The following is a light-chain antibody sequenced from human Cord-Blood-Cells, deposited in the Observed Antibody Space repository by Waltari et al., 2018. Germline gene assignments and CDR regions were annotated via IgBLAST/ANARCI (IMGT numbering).Light chain of an antibody. Sequence: SSELTQDPAVSVALGQPVRITCQGDSLRSYYARWYQQKPGQAPVLVIYGKNNRPSGIPDRCYGSSSGNTASLTITGAQAGDEADYYCNSRDSSGNHVVFGGGTKLTVL. CDR1: SLRSYY. CDR2: GKN. V-gene: IGLV3-19*01. CDR3: NSRDSSGNHVV. J-gene: IGLJ2*01.